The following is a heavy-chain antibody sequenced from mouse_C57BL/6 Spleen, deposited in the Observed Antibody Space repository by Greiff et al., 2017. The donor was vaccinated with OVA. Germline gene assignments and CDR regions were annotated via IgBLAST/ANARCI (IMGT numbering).Heavy chain of an antibody. CDR3: AREHGYHWYVDV. Sequence: EVKLVESGPGLVKPSQSLSLTCSVTGYSITSGYYWYWIRPPQGNQVEWVGYISYDGSTKYNPSFKNRISITRDTSNNQFFLKLKSVTTEDTATDYCAREHGYHWYVDVWGTGTTVTVSS. CDR1: GYSITSGYY. D-gene: IGHD2-2*01. J-gene: IGHJ1*03. V-gene: IGHV3-6*01. CDR2: ISYDGST.